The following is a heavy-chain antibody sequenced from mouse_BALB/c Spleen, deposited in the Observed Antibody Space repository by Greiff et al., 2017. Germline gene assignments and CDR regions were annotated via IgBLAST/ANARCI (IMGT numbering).Heavy chain of an antibody. CDR1: GFTFSSFG. D-gene: IGHD1-1*01. CDR2: ISSGSSTI. CDR3: ARSPNYYGSSYWYFDV. J-gene: IGHJ1*01. Sequence: EVHLVESGGGLVQPGGSRKLSCAASGFTFSSFGMHWVRQAPEKGLEWVAYISSGSSTIYYADTVKGRFTISRDNPKNTLFLQMTSLRSEDTAMYYCARSPNYYGSSYWYFDVWGAGTTVTVSS. V-gene: IGHV5-17*02.